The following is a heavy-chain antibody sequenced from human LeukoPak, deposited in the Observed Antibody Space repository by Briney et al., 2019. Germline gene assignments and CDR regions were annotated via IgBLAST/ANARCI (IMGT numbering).Heavy chain of an antibody. V-gene: IGHV4-59*10. Sequence: SETLSLTCAVYGGPFTEYYWSWIRQPAGKGLEWIGRIYTSGSTNYNPSLKSRVTMSVDTSKNQFSLKLSSVTAADTAVYYCARAQADCSSTSCYTSGFDYWGQGTLVTVSS. CDR2: IYTSGST. CDR1: GGPFTEYY. CDR3: ARAQADCSSTSCYTSGFDY. D-gene: IGHD2-2*02. J-gene: IGHJ4*02.